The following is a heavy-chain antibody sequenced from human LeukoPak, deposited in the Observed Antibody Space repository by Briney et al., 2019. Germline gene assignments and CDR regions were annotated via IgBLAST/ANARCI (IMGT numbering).Heavy chain of an antibody. CDR3: DRNPMVRGVIKVYYYGMDV. CDR1: GGSISSGDYY. V-gene: IGHV4-30-4*01. CDR2: IYYSGST. Sequence: PSQTLSLTCTVSGGSISSGDYYWSWIRQPPGKGRQWIGYIYYSGSTYYNPYLKIRVTISVDTSKNQFSLKLSSVTAADTAVYYCDRNPMVRGVIKVYYYGMDVWGQGTTVTVSS. J-gene: IGHJ6*02. D-gene: IGHD3-10*01.